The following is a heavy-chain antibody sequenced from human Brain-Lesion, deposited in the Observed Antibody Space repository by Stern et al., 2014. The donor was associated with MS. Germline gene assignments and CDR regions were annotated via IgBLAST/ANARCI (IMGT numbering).Heavy chain of an antibody. CDR2: IYYSGTT. J-gene: IGHJ4*02. D-gene: IGHD5-12*01. CDR3: ARHDGWLPHY. V-gene: IGHV4-39*01. CDR1: GGSISRSTYY. Sequence: QVQLQESGPGLVKPSETLSLTCSVSGGSISRSTYYWGWIRQPPGKGLEWIGSIYYSGTTYYNPSLKSRATIDTSTNQFPLRLPPVTAADTAVYYCARHDGWLPHYWSQGTLVTVSS.